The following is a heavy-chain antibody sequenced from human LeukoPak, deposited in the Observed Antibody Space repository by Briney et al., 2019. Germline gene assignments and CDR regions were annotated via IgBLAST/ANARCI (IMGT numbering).Heavy chain of an antibody. CDR2: TYYRSKWYN. D-gene: IGHD6-13*01. J-gene: IGHJ4*02. CDR3: ARGSHSSSWYFDY. V-gene: IGHV6-1*01. CDR1: GDSVSSNSPT. Sequence: SQTISLTCAISGDSVSSNSPTWTWIRQSPSRGLEWLGKTYYRSKWYNDYAVSVKSRITINPDTSKNQFSLHLNSVTPEDTAVYYCARGSHSSSWYFDYWGQGTLVTVSS.